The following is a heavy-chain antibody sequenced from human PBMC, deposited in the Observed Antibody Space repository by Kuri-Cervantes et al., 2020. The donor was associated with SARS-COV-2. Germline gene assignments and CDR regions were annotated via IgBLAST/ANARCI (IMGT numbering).Heavy chain of an antibody. V-gene: IGHV3-23*01. CDR3: AKLAGSNYFYYYGMDV. Sequence: GESLKISCAASGFTFSSYAMSWVRQAPGKGLEWVSAISGSGGSTYYADSVKGRFTISRDNSKNTLYLQMNSLRAEDTAVYHCAKLAGSNYFYYYGMDVWGQGTTVTVSS. CDR2: ISGSGGST. CDR1: GFTFSSYA. D-gene: IGHD4-11*01. J-gene: IGHJ6*02.